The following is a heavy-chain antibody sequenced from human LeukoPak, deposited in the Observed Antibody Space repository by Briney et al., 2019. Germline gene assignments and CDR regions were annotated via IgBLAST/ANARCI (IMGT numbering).Heavy chain of an antibody. CDR3: ASEGGSYHAFDI. CDR1: GYTFTSYG. CDR2: LSAYNGNT. D-gene: IGHD1-26*01. V-gene: IGHV1-18*01. J-gene: IGHJ3*02. Sequence: ASVTVSFKASGYTFTSYGISWVRPAPGQGLEWMGWLSAYNGNTNYAQKLQGRVTMTTDTSTSTAYMELRSLRCADTAVYYCASEGGSYHAFDIWGQGTMVTVPS.